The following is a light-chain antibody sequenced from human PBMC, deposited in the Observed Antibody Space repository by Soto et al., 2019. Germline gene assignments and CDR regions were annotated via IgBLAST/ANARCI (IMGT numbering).Light chain of an antibody. CDR1: QSVSSN. V-gene: IGKV3D-15*01. Sequence: EIVITQSPATLSVSPGERATLSCRASQSVSSNLAWYQQKPGQAPRLLIYRASSRATGIPDRFSGSGSGTDFTLTISSLQSEDFAVYYCQQYNTWPRTFGQGTKVDIK. J-gene: IGKJ1*01. CDR2: RAS. CDR3: QQYNTWPRT.